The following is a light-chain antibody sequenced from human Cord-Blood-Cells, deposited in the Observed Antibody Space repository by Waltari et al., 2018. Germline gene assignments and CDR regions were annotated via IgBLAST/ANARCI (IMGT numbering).Light chain of an antibody. J-gene: IGLJ3*02. CDR1: SSNLGSNY. CDR2: RNK. Sequence: QSVLTQPPSASGTPGQRVTISCSGSSSNLGSNYVYWYQQLPGTAPKLLIYRNKQRPAGVPDRFSGSKSGTSASLAISGLRSEDEADYYCAAWDDSLSGNWVFGGGTKLTVL. V-gene: IGLV1-47*01. CDR3: AAWDDSLSGNWV.